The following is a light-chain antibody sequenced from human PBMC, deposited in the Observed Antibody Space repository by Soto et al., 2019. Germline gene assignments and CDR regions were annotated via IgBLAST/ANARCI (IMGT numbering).Light chain of an antibody. V-gene: IGLV2-14*01. Sequence: QSVLTQPASVSGSPGQSITISCTGTSSDVGNYNYVSWYQLHPGKAPKLMIYEVTNRPSGVSDRFSGSKSGNTASLTVSGLQAEAEGDYYCSSYVRSSSSWVFGVGTKVTVL. J-gene: IGLJ3*02. CDR1: SSDVGNYNY. CDR2: EVT. CDR3: SSYVRSSSSWV.